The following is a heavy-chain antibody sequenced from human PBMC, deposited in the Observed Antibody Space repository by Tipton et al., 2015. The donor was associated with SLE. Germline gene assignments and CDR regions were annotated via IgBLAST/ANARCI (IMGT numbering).Heavy chain of an antibody. D-gene: IGHD1-26*01. CDR2: TYSGGPT. Sequence: SLRLSCAASGFTFSTYAMNWVRQAPGKGLEWVSVTYSGGPTYYADSVKGRFTISRDNSKNTVYLQMDSLRTDDTALYYCAKDRYSGSFYYFDDWGQGTLVTVSS. V-gene: IGHV3-23*03. J-gene: IGHJ4*02. CDR3: AKDRYSGSFYYFDD. CDR1: GFTFSTYA.